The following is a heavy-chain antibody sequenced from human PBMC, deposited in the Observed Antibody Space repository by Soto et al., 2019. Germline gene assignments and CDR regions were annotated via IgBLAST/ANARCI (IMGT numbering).Heavy chain of an antibody. V-gene: IGHV4-59*08. CDR1: GGSISSYY. D-gene: IGHD2-15*01. CDR2: IYYSGST. Sequence: SETLSLTCTVSGGSISSYYWSWIRQPPGKGLEWIGNIYYSGSTNYNPSLKSRVTISVDTSKNQFSLKLSSVTAADTAVYYCASNGGGGYMDVWGKGTTVTVSS. CDR3: ASNGGGGYMDV. J-gene: IGHJ6*03.